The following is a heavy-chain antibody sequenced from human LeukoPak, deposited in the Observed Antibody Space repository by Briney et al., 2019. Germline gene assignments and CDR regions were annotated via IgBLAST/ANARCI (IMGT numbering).Heavy chain of an antibody. CDR3: AKDLRGTGTAYFDY. V-gene: IGHV3-23*01. CDR1: GFTFSSYA. CDR2: ISGSGGST. J-gene: IGHJ4*02. Sequence: GGSLRLSCAASGFTFSSYAMSWVRQASGKGLEWVSAISGSGGSTYYADSVKGRFTISRDNSKNTLYLQMNSLRAEDTAVYYCAKDLRGTGTAYFDYWGQGTLVTVSS. D-gene: IGHD1-7*01.